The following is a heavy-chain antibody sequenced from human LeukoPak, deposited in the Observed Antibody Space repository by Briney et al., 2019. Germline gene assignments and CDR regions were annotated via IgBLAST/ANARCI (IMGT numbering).Heavy chain of an antibody. J-gene: IGHJ4*02. D-gene: IGHD1-7*01. CDR2: IYDSGNT. V-gene: IGHV4-31*01. CDR1: GCSISSGGYY. CDR3: SRGSNWNYGPPFDY. Sequence: SQTLSLTCTVSGCSISSGGYYWSWLRQHPGKGLEWIGYIYDSGNTYYNPSLRSPVTISIDTTKNQFSLKLTSATAADTAVYDCSRGSNWNYGPPFDYWGQGTLVTVSS.